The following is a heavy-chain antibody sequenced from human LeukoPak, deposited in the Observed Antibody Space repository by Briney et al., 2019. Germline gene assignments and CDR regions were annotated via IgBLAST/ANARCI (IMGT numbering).Heavy chain of an antibody. CDR1: GFTFSSYS. V-gene: IGHV3-48*01. D-gene: IGHD3-3*01. CDR3: ARSFWSGPDAFDI. J-gene: IGHJ3*02. Sequence: PGGSLRLSCAASGFTFSSYSMNWVRQAPGKGLEWVSYISSSSSTIYYADSVKGRFTISRDNAKNSLYLQMNSLRAEDTAVYYCARSFWSGPDAFDIWGQGTMVTVSS. CDR2: ISSSSSTI.